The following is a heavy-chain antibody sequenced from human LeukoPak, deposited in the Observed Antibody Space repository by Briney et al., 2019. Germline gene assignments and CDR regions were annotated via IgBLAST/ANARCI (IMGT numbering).Heavy chain of an antibody. CDR1: GFSFNDYY. CDR2: ISHSGTTI. CDR3: ARNGYYDTSAYYPFDY. J-gene: IGHJ4*02. V-gene: IGHV3-11*01. D-gene: IGHD3-22*01. Sequence: GGSLGLSCAASGFSFNDYYMTWIRQAPGKGLEWVSYISHSGTTIYYADSVKGRFTISRDNAKNSLYLQMNSLRAEDTAVYYCARNGYYDTSAYYPFDYWGQGTLVTVSS.